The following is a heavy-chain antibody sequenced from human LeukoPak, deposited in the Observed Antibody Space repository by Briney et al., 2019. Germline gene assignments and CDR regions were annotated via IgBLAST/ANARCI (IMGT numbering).Heavy chain of an antibody. V-gene: IGHV4-39*01. J-gene: IGHJ5*02. D-gene: IGHD3-3*01. CDR2: IYYSGST. CDR3: ARSSGMVIHNWFDP. CDR1: GGSIRSSSYY. Sequence: SETLSLTCTVSGGSIRSSSYYWVWVGQPPGKGLEWIGTIYYSGSTYYNPSLKTRVTISVDTSKNQFSLNLSSVTAAATAVYCARSSGMVIHNWFDPWGQGILVTVSS.